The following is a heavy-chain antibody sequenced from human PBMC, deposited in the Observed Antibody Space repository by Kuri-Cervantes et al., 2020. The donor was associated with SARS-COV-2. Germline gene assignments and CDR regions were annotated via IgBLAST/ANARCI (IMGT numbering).Heavy chain of an antibody. CDR1: GFTFSSYA. CDR2: IGGSGVRT. J-gene: IGHJ1*01. CDR3: AKVGGHREYFQN. Sequence: GGSLRLSFAASGFTFSSYAMNWVRQAPGKGLEWVSVIGGSGVRTNYADSVKCRFTISRGNSKNTLYLQMNSLRAEDTAVYYCAKVGGHREYFQNWGQGTLVTVSS. V-gene: IGHV3-23*01. D-gene: IGHD3-16*01.